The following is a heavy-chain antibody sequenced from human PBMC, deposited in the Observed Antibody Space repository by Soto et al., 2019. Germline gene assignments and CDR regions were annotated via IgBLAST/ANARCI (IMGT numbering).Heavy chain of an antibody. CDR2: TSYTGNT. D-gene: IGHD2-2*01. J-gene: IGHJ1*01. CDR3: ARDRHAAFNHYFEP. CDR1: GGSVTSYH. V-gene: IGHV4-59*02. Sequence: PSETLSLPCFVSGGSVTSYHWSWIRQFPGKGLEWIAYTSYTGNTNYNPSLQSRVTISLDTSKHQLSLWWTRRTPAHKAVYCCARDRHAAFNHYFEPSGQGTLVTVSS.